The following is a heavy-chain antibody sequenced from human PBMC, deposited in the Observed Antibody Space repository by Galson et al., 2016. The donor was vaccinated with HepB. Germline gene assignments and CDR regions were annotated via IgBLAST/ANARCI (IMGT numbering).Heavy chain of an antibody. Sequence: PALVKPTQTLTLTCTFSGFSLSSSGMCVNWIRQPSGKALEWLALIDWDDDEFYSTSLKTRLTISKDTSKSQVVLTMTNMDPVDTATYYCARCNPDYYYGMDVWGQGTTVTVSS. CDR3: ARCNPDYYYGMDV. CDR2: IDWDDDE. CDR1: GFSLSSSGMC. J-gene: IGHJ6*02. V-gene: IGHV2-70*01.